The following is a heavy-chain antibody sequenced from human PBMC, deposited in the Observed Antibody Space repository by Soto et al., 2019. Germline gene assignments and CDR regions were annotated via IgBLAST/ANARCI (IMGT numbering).Heavy chain of an antibody. V-gene: IGHV2-26*01. Sequence: QVTLKESGPVLVKPTEPLTLTCTVSGFSLSNARMGVSWIRQPPGKALEWLAHIFSNDEKSYSTSLKSRLTISKDTSKSQVVLTMTNMDPVDTATYYCARIPYSSSSIGWFDPWGQGTLVTVSS. CDR1: GFSLSNARMG. CDR3: ARIPYSSSSIGWFDP. D-gene: IGHD6-13*01. J-gene: IGHJ5*02. CDR2: IFSNDEK.